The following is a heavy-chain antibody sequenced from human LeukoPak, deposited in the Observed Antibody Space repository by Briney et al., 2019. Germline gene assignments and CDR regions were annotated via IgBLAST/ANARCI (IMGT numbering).Heavy chain of an antibody. V-gene: IGHV4-39*01. CDR3: ARLSSDGGTYFHK. D-gene: IGHD6-25*01. CDR1: GTSITSSNLY. Sequence: SQTLSLTCTVSGTSITSSNLYWGWIRQPPGKGLEWIGTVYYNGGTHYNPSLESRVTISGDTSKNQFSLKLTSVTAADTAVYYCARLSSDGGTYFHKWGQGTLVTVSS. J-gene: IGHJ4*02. CDR2: VYYNGGT.